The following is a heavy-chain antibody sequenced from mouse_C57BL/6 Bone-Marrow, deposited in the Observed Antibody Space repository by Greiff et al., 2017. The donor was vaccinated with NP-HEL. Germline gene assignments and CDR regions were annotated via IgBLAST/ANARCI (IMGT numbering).Heavy chain of an antibody. CDR2: INPGSGGT. CDR3: ARSLTGTFYFDY. D-gene: IGHD4-1*01. CDR1: GYAFTNYL. J-gene: IGHJ2*01. V-gene: IGHV1-54*01. Sequence: VQLQESGAELVRPGTSVKVSCKASGYAFTNYLIEWVKQRPGQGLEWIGVINPGSGGTNYNEKFKGKATLTADKSSSTAYMQLSSLTSEDSAVYFCARSLTGTFYFDYWGQGTTLTVSS.